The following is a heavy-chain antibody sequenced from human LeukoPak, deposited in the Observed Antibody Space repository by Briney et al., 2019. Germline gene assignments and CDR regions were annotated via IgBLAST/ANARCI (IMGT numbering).Heavy chain of an antibody. Sequence: LETLSLTCTVSGGSISSYYWSWIRQPPGKGLEWIGYIYYSGSTNYNPSLKSRVAISVDTSKNQFSLKLSSVTAADTAVYYCARHAPGYYYDSSGYYFDYWGQGTLVTVSS. CDR1: GGSISSYY. D-gene: IGHD3-22*01. CDR2: IYYSGST. V-gene: IGHV4-59*08. CDR3: ARHAPGYYYDSSGYYFDY. J-gene: IGHJ4*02.